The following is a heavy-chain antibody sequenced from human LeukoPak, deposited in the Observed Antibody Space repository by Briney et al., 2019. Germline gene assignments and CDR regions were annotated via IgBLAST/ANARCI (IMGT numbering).Heavy chain of an antibody. D-gene: IGHD1-26*01. V-gene: IGHV3-64*01. J-gene: IGHJ1*01. CDR2: ISSNGGST. Sequence: GGSLRLSCAASGFTFSSYAMHWVRQAPGKGLEYVSAISSNGGSTYYANSVKGRFTISRDNSKNTLYLQMGSLRAEDMAVYYCARGPPYSGSYYAEYFQHWGQGTLVTVSS. CDR1: GFTFSSYA. CDR3: ARGPPYSGSYYAEYFQH.